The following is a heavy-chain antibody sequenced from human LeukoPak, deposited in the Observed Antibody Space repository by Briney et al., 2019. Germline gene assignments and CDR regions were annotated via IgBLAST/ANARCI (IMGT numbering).Heavy chain of an antibody. CDR1: GGSISSYY. V-gene: IGHV4-59*01. D-gene: IGHD6-19*01. J-gene: IGHJ4*02. CDR2: IYYSGST. Sequence: SETLSLTCTVSGGSISSYYWSWIRQPPGKGLEWIGYIYYSGSTNYNPSLKSRVTISVDTSKNQFSLKLSSVTAADTAVYYCAGSSGWYYLDYWGQGTLVTVSS. CDR3: AGSSGWYYLDY.